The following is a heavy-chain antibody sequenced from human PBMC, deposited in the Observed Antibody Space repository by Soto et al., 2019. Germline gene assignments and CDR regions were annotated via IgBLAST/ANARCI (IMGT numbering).Heavy chain of an antibody. V-gene: IGHV3-33*01. J-gene: IGHJ4*02. Sequence: QVQLVESGGGVVQPGRSLRLSCAASGFTFSSYGMHWVRQAPGKGLEWVEVIWYDGSNKYYADSVKGRFTISRDKSKNSLYLQMNSLRAEVTAVYYCARCGGYSNWGHDYWGQGTLVTVSS. CDR1: GFTFSSYG. D-gene: IGHD4-4*01. CDR3: ARCGGYSNWGHDY. CDR2: IWYDGSNK.